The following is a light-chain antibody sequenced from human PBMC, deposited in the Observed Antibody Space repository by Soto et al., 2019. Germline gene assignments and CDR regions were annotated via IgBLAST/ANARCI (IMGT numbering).Light chain of an antibody. CDR1: QAITGTY. V-gene: IGKV3-20*01. CDR3: QQYGRSKRWT. J-gene: IGKJ1*01. CDR2: GTS. Sequence: EVALTQSPGTLSLSPGERATLSCRASQAITGTYLAWYQQKPGQAPRLLIHGTSTRATGVPDRFSGGGTGTDFSLNISRLEPEDFAVYYCQQYGRSKRWTFGQGTKIEV.